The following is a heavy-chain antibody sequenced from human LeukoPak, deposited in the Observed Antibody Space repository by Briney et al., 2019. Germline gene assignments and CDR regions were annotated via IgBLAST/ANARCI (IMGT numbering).Heavy chain of an antibody. Sequence: PGGSLRLSCAASGFTFTNYAMSWVRQAPGKGLESVSVISGTGAFTYYADSVKGRFTISRDNSKNTLYLQMNSLRAEDTTVYYCAKGHSDYGTGFDLWGRGTLVTASS. CDR3: AKGHSDYGTGFDL. J-gene: IGHJ4*02. CDR1: GFTFTNYA. CDR2: ISGTGAFT. V-gene: IGHV3-23*01. D-gene: IGHD4-17*01.